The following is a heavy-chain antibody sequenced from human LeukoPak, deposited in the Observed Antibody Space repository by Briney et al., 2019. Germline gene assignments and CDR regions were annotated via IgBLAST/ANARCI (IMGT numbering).Heavy chain of an antibody. CDR2: INPNSGGP. CDR1: GYTFTGYY. Sequence: ASVKVSCKASGYTFTGYYMHWVRQAPGQGLEWMGWINPNSGGPNYAQKFQGRVTMTRDTSISTAYMELSRLRSDDTAVYYCARDLAIAAAGTHYYYYGMDVWGQGTTVTVSS. J-gene: IGHJ6*02. V-gene: IGHV1-2*02. CDR3: ARDLAIAAAGTHYYYYGMDV. D-gene: IGHD6-13*01.